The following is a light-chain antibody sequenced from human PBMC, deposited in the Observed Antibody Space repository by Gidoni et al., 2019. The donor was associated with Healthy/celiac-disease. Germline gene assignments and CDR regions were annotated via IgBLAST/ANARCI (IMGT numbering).Light chain of an antibody. J-gene: IGKJ1*01. CDR1: QGISSY. V-gene: IGKV1-8*01. Sequence: AIRLTQSPSSFSASTGDRVTITCRASQGISSYLAWYQQKPGKAHKLLIYAASTLQSGVPSRFSGSGSGTDFTLTISCLQSEDFATYYCQQYYSYPTFGQXTKVEIK. CDR3: QQYYSYPT. CDR2: AAS.